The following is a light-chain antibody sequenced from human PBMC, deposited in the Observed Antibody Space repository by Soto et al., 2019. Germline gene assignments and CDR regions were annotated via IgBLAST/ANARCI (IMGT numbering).Light chain of an antibody. J-gene: IGLJ2*01. CDR2: ANR. V-gene: IGLV1-40*01. Sequence: QSVLTQPPSVSGAPGQKATISCTGTSSNIGAGYDVHWYQQLPGTAPKLLIYANRNRPSGVPDRFSGSKSGTSASLAITGLQAEDEADYCCQSYDSSLSGSVFAGGTKVTVL. CDR3: QSYDSSLSGSV. CDR1: SSNIGAGYD.